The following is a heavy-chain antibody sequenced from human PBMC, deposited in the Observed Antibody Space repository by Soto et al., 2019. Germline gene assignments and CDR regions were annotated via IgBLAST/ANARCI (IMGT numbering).Heavy chain of an antibody. D-gene: IGHD6-19*01. CDR3: ARSDGQWGLDY. Sequence: QVQLQESGPGLVKPSETLSLTCTVSGGSISSYYWSWIRQPPGKGLEWIGYIYYSGSTNYNPSLNSXXTXSXXTAKNQFSLKLSSVTAADTAVYYCARSDGQWGLDYWGPGTLVTVSS. V-gene: IGHV4-59*01. CDR1: GGSISSYY. CDR2: IYYSGST. J-gene: IGHJ4*02.